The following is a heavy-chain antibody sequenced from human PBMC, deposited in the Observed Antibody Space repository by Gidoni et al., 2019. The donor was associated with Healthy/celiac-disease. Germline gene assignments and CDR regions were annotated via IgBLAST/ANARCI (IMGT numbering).Heavy chain of an antibody. CDR3: ARDASYYDSSGSYDAFDI. J-gene: IGHJ3*02. Sequence: QVQLQESGPGLVKPSQTLSLTCTVSGGSIRSGGYYWSWIRQHPGKGLEWIGYIYYSGSTYYNPSLKSRVTISVDTSKNQFSLKLSSVTAADTAVYYCARDASYYDSSGSYDAFDIWGQGTMVTVSS. CDR1: GGSIRSGGYY. CDR2: IYYSGST. D-gene: IGHD3-22*01. V-gene: IGHV4-31*03.